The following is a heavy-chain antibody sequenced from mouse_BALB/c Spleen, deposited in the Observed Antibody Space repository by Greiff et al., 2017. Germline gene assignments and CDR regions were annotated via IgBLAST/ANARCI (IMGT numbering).Heavy chain of an antibody. D-gene: IGHD1-3*01. Sequence: EVKLMESGGGLVKPGGSLKLSCAASGFTFSSYAMSWVRQTPEKRLEWVASISSGGSTYYPDSVKGRFTISRDNARNILYLQMTSLRSEDTAMYYCARLKGYYAMDYWGQGTSVTVSS. CDR2: ISSGGST. CDR1: GFTFSSYA. CDR3: ARLKGYYAMDY. J-gene: IGHJ4*01. V-gene: IGHV5-6-5*01.